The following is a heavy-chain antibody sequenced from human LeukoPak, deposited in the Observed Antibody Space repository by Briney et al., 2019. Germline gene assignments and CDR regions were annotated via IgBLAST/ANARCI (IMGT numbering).Heavy chain of an antibody. Sequence: GGSLRLSCAASGFTFSIYAMSWVRQAPGKGLEWVSTISGSRDSTYYADSVKGRFTISRDNSKNTLYLQMNSLRAEDTAVYYCARRWYFDYWGQGTLVTVSS. V-gene: IGHV3-23*01. CDR1: GFTFSIYA. CDR3: ARRWYFDY. CDR2: ISGSRDST. D-gene: IGHD4-23*01. J-gene: IGHJ4*02.